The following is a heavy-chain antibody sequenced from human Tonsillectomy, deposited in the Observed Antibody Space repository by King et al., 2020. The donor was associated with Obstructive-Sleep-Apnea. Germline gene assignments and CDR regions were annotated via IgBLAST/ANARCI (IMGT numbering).Heavy chain of an antibody. CDR1: GFTFSSYS. CDR3: ARAQTVAAATPGY. Sequence: VQLVESGGGLVQPGGSLRLSCAASGFTFSSYSMNWVRQAPGKGLEWVSYISSSSSTIYYADSVKGRFTISRDNAKNSLYLQMNSLRAEDTAVYYCARAQTVAAATPGYWGQGTLVTVSS. V-gene: IGHV3-48*01. J-gene: IGHJ4*02. D-gene: IGHD2-15*01. CDR2: ISSSSSTI.